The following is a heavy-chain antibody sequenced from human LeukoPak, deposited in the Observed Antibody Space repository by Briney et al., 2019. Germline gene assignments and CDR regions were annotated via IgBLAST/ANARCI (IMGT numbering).Heavy chain of an antibody. D-gene: IGHD6-13*01. CDR1: GGTFSSYA. V-gene: IGHV1-69*04. CDR2: IIPILGIA. J-gene: IGHJ4*02. Sequence: SVKVSCKASGGTFSSYAISWVRQAPGQGLEWMGRIIPILGIANYAQKFQGRVTITADKSTSTAYMELSSLRSEDTAVYYCARDRGIAAAEEFDYWGQGTLVTVSS. CDR3: ARDRGIAAAEEFDY.